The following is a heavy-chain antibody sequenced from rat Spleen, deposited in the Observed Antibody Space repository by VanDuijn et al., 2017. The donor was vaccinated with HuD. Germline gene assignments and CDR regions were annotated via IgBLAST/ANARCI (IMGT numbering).Heavy chain of an antibody. CDR2: ISSGGST. J-gene: IGHJ1*01. V-gene: IGHV2-6*01. CDR1: GFSLTSYN. Sequence: QVQLKESGPGLVQPSQTLSLTCTVSGFSLTSYNVHWVRQPPGKGLEWIAAISSGGSTYYNSALKSRLSISRDTSKSQVFLKMNSLQSEDTTTYCCARGRIGHWYFDFWGPGTMVTVSS. CDR3: ARGRIGHWYFDF. D-gene: IGHD1-6*01.